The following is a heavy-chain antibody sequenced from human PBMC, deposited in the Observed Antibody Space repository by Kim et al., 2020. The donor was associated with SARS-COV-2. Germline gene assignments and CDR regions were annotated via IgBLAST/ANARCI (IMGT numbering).Heavy chain of an antibody. CDR3: ARNEAGYHGPFDY. J-gene: IGHJ4*02. D-gene: IGHD5-18*01. CDR1: GFTFSSYA. V-gene: IGHV3-30-3*01. Sequence: GGSLRLSCAASGFTFSSYAMHWVRQAPGKGLVWVSVISYDGSNKYYADSVKGRFTISRDNSKNTLYLQMNSLRAEDTAVYYCARNEAGYHGPFDYWGQGT. CDR2: ISYDGSNK.